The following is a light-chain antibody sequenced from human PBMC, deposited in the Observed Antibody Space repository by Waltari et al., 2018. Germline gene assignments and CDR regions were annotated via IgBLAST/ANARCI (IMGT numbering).Light chain of an antibody. CDR1: QRVSRR. Sequence: DVQMTQSPSTLTASVGDRVTITCLDSQRVSRRLAWYQQTTGKAPNRLIYKASTSGGGVPSRFSGSGSGTECTLTISSLQPDDFVTYYCQQYSTYPLTFGGGTKVEI. CDR3: QQYSTYPLT. CDR2: KAS. J-gene: IGKJ4*01. V-gene: IGKV1-5*03.